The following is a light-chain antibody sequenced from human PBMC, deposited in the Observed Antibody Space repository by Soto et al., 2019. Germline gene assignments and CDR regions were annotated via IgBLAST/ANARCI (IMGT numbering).Light chain of an antibody. CDR2: DVS. V-gene: IGLV2-14*03. CDR1: SSDVGGYNS. CDR3: SSYTNANSLV. J-gene: IGLJ2*01. Sequence: QSALTQPASVSGSPGQSITISCTGTSSDVGGYNSVSWYQQHPDKTPQLMIFDVSNRPSGISDRFSDSKSGNTASLTISGLQAEDEADYYCSSYTNANSLVFGGGTKVTVL.